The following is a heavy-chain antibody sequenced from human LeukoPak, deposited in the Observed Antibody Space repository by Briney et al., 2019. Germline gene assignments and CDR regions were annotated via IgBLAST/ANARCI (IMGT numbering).Heavy chain of an antibody. CDR2: ISGSGATT. J-gene: IGHJ4*02. CDR3: AKGRIVVVPAGIDY. D-gene: IGHD2-2*01. Sequence: GGSLRLSCAASGFTFSSYAMSWVRQAPGKGLEWVSAISGSGATTYYADSVKGRFPISRDNSKNTLYPQMNSLRAEDTAVYYCAKGRIVVVPAGIDYWGQGTLVTVSS. V-gene: IGHV3-23*01. CDR1: GFTFSSYA.